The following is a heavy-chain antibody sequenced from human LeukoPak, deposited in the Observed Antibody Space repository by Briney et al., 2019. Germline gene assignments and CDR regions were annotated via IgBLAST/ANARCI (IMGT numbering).Heavy chain of an antibody. D-gene: IGHD6-6*01. CDR3: AREGEKQLQRGFDY. CDR1: GGTFSSYA. J-gene: IGHJ4*02. CDR2: IIPIFGIA. Sequence: SVKVSCKASGGTFSSYAISWVRQAPGQGLEWMGRIIPIFGIANYAQKFQGRVTITADKSTSTAYMELSSLRSEDTAVYYCAREGEKQLQRGFDYWGQGTLVTVSS. V-gene: IGHV1-69*04.